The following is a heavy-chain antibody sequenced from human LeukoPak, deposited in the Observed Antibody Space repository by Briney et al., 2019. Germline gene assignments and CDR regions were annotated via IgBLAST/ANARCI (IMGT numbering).Heavy chain of an antibody. CDR1: GFTFSSYS. V-gene: IGHV3-21*01. Sequence: GGSLRLSCAASGFTFSSYSMNWVRQDPGEGLEWVSSISSSSSYIYYADSVRGRFTISRDTAKNSLYLQMNSLRVEDTAVYYCARAGSHRNSGYDYWGQGTLVTVSS. D-gene: IGHD5-12*01. CDR3: ARAGSHRNSGYDY. CDR2: ISSSSSYI. J-gene: IGHJ4*02.